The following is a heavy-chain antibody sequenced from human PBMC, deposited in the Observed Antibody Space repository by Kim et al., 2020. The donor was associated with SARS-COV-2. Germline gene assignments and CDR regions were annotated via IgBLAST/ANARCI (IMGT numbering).Heavy chain of an antibody. V-gene: IGHV3-33*06. D-gene: IGHD1-1*01. Sequence: SEKGRFTISMDNSKNTLYLQMNSLSAEETAVYYCAKDGSIWATGTHSLHYWGQGTLVTVSS. CDR3: AKDGSIWATGTHSLHY. J-gene: IGHJ4*02.